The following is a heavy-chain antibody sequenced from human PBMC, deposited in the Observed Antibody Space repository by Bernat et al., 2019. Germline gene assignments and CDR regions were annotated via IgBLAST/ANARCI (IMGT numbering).Heavy chain of an antibody. V-gene: IGHV3-30*04. CDR2: ISSDGRYK. D-gene: IGHD2-2*01. CDR3: ARGQGVPALLDYYSGMDV. CDR1: GFTFSSYA. J-gene: IGHJ6*02. Sequence: VQLVESGGGVVQPGTSLRLSCTASGFTFSSYAMHWVRRAPGKGLEWVTFISSDGRYKYYADSVQGRFTISRDSSKNTLYLQMNSLMTEDTAMYYCARGQGVPALLDYYSGMDVWGQGTTVTVS.